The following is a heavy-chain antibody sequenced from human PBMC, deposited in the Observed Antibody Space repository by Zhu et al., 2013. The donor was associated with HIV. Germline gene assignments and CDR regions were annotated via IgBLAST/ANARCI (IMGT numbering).Heavy chain of an antibody. CDR2: IYHSGST. J-gene: IGHJ4*02. V-gene: IGHV4-38-2*02. CDR1: GYSISSGYY. Sequence: VQLQESGPGLVKPSETLSLTCAVSGYSISSGYYWGWIRQPPGKGLEWIGSIYHSGSTYYNPSLKSRVTISVDTSKNQFSLKLSSVTAADTAVYYCARDRNWNYEAFDYWGQGTLVTVSS. D-gene: IGHD1-7*01. CDR3: ARDRNWNYEAFDY.